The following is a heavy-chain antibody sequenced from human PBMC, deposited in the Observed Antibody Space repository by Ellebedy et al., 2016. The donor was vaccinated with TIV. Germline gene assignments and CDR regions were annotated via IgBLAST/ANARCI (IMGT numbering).Heavy chain of an antibody. CDR3: VSGRPGPS. CDR1: GFTFSSFW. V-gene: IGHV3-7*03. J-gene: IGHJ5*02. CDR2: IRQDGSET. Sequence: GGSLRLSXAASGFTFSSFWMSWVRQAPGKGLEWVANIRQDGSETYHADSVKGRFTTSRDNAKNSLYLQMNSLRDEDTAVYYCVSGRPGPSWGQGTLVTVSS.